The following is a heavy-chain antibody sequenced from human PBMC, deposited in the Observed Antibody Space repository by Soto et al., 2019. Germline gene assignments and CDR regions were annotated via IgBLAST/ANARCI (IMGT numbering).Heavy chain of an antibody. V-gene: IGHV4-39*01. CDR3: GRLEGLATISYYFDY. J-gene: IGHJ4*02. CDR2: IYYDGGT. CDR1: GGSMTNSDYD. Sequence: SETLSLTCAVSGGSMTNSDYDWDWIRRPPGEGLEWIGTIYYDGGTYYNPSLESRVTISVDKSKNQFSLKLMSLSAADTAVYYCGRLEGLATISYYFDYWGQGALVTVSS. D-gene: IGHD3-9*01.